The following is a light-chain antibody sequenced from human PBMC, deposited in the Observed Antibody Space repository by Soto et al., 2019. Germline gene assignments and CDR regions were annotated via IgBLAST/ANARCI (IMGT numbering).Light chain of an antibody. CDR3: QPYNNWPGT. J-gene: IGKJ1*01. Sequence: ELVLTQSPGTLSVSPGERATLSCRASQSVSSKLAWYQQKPGQAPRLLFYGASTGATGIPARFSGSGSETEFTLSISSLQSEDFAVYYCQPYNNWPGTFGQGTKVDIK. V-gene: IGKV3-15*01. CDR1: QSVSSK. CDR2: GAS.